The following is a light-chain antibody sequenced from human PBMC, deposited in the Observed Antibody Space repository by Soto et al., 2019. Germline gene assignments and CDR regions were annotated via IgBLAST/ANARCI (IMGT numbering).Light chain of an antibody. V-gene: IGKV3-11*01. J-gene: IGKJ5*01. CDR1: QSVNNF. CDR3: QQRSNWPSIT. CDR2: EAS. Sequence: EIVLTQSPATLSLSPGEGATLSCRASQSVNNFLAWYQQRPGQAPRLLMYEASNRATGVPARFSGSGSGTDFTLTISSLEPEDSAVYYCQQRSNWPSITFGQGTRLEI.